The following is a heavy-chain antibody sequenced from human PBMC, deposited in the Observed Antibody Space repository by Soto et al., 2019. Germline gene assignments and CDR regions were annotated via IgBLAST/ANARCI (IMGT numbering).Heavy chain of an antibody. D-gene: IGHD4-17*01. CDR2: IQQDGSEK. CDR1: GFTFSRFW. CDR3: ARVRYGGYSYYFDY. Sequence: GSLRLSCAVSGFTFSRFWMGWVRQAPGRGLEWVANIQQDGSEKYYVDSVKGRFTMSKDNVKNSLYLQMNSLGAEDTAVYYCARVRYGGYSYYFDYWGQGALVTVYS. J-gene: IGHJ4*02. V-gene: IGHV3-7*03.